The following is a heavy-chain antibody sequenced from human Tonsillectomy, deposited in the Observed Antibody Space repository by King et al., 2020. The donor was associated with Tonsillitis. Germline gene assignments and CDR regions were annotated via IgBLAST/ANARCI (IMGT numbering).Heavy chain of an antibody. CDR2: IIPIFGPA. CDR3: ARRCGGDCYGAFDI. J-gene: IGHJ3*02. D-gene: IGHD2-21*01. Sequence: VQLVQSGAEVKKPGSSVKVSCKASGGTFSSYGISWVQQAPGQGLEWMGGIIPIFGPANYAQKFQGRVTITADESTSTAYMELGSLRSEDTAVYYCARRCGGDCYGAFDIWGQGTMVTVSS. CDR1: GGTFSSYG. V-gene: IGHV1-69*12.